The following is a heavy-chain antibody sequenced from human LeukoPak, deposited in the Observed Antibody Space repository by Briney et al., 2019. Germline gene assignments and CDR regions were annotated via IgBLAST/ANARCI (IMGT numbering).Heavy chain of an antibody. D-gene: IGHD3-22*01. V-gene: IGHV4-59*01. J-gene: IGHJ2*01. CDR1: GGSISSYY. Sequence: SETLSLTCTVSGGSISSYYWSWIRQPPGKGLEWIGYIYYSGSTNYNPSLKSRVTISVDTSKNQFSLKLSSVTAADTAVYYCARAADSSGHRGYFDLWGRGTLVTVSS. CDR2: IYYSGST. CDR3: ARAADSSGHRGYFDL.